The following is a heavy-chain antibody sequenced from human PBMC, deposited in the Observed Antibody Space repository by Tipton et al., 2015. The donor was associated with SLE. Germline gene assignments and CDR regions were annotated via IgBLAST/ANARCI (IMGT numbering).Heavy chain of an antibody. Sequence: TLSLTCVVSGFSITNGYYWGWIRQPPGKGLEWITNINHWGSTYYNPSLKSRVTISVDTSSNQFSLRLNSVTAADTAVYYCARVPHSSTGYFDYRGQGKLVTVSP. CDR1: GFSITNGYY. D-gene: IGHD6-6*01. V-gene: IGHV4-38-2*01. J-gene: IGHJ4*02. CDR2: INHWGST. CDR3: ARVPHSSTGYFDY.